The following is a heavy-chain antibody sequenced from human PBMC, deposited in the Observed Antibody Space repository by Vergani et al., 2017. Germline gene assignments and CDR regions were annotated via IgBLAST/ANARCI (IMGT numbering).Heavy chain of an antibody. D-gene: IGHD3-3*01. J-gene: IGHJ5*02. CDR1: GGSFSGYY. Sequence: QVQLQQWGAGLLKPSETLSLTCAVYGGSFSGYYWSWIRQPPGKGLEWIGEINHSGSTNYNPSLKSRVTISVDTSKNQFSLRLSSVTAADTAVYYCARVDTYYDFWSGSIGGNWFDPWGQGTLVTVSS. CDR3: ARVDTYYDFWSGSIGGNWFDP. V-gene: IGHV4-34*01. CDR2: INHSGST.